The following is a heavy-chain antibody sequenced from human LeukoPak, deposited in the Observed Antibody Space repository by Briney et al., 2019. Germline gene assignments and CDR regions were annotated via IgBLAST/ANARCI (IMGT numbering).Heavy chain of an antibody. CDR3: ARTAAGTIPLDY. D-gene: IGHD6-13*01. CDR2: IYHSGSA. CDR1: GDSIRSYY. J-gene: IGHJ4*02. Sequence: SETLCLTCTVSGDSIRSYYWSWLRQPPGKGLEWIAYIYHSGSANYNPALKGRVTISIDTSKNQFSLKLRSLTAADTAVYYCARTAAGTIPLDYWGQGTLVTVSS. V-gene: IGHV4-59*01.